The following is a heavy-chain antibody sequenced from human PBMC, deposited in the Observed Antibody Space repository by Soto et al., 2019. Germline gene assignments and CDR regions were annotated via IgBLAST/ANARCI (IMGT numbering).Heavy chain of an antibody. CDR2: LSGTGSST. D-gene: IGHD3-10*01. CDR3: AKEAEMSVGYGMDV. V-gene: IGHV3-23*04. CDR1: GFTFSNYA. J-gene: IGHJ6*02. Sequence: EVQLVESGGGLVQPGGSLRLSCAVSAASGFTFSNYAMRWVRQAPGKGLQWVPGLSGTGSSTYYADSVYGRFIISRDNSINTLYLQMNSLRDEDTAVYYCAKEAEMSVGYGMDVWGQGTTVTVSS.